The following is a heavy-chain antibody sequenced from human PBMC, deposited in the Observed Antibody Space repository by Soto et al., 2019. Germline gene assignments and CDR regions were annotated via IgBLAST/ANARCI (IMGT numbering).Heavy chain of an antibody. J-gene: IGHJ5*02. Sequence: QLQLQESGPGLVKPSETLSLTCTVSGGSISSSSYYWGWIRQPPGKGLEWIGSIYYSGSTYYNPSLKGRVTISVDTSKNQFSLKLSSVTAADTAVYYCARGGGGWTNWFDPWGQGTLVTVSS. CDR1: GGSISSSSYY. CDR3: ARGGGGWTNWFDP. D-gene: IGHD6-19*01. V-gene: IGHV4-39*01. CDR2: IYYSGST.